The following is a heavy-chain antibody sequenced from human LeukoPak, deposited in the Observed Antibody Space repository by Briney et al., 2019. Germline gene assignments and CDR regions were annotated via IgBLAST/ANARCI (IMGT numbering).Heavy chain of an antibody. J-gene: IGHJ4*02. Sequence: KPSETLSLTCTVSGGSISSSSYYWGWIRQPPGKGLEWIGSIYYSGSTYYNPSLKSRVTISVDTSKNQFSLKLSSVTAADTAVYYCARGSPDYWGQGTLVTVSS. CDR1: GGSISSSSYY. CDR3: ARGSPDY. V-gene: IGHV4-39*01. CDR2: IYYSGST.